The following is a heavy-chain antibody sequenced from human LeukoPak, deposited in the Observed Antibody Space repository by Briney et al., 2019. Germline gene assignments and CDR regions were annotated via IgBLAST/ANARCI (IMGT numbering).Heavy chain of an antibody. CDR2: IYFSGST. D-gene: IGHD2-2*02. J-gene: IGHJ5*02. V-gene: IGHV4-59*01. CDR3: ARDSVVVPAAISPNWFDP. Sequence: KPSETPSPTCTVPGGSLSSYYWSWIRQPPGEGLEWIGDIYFSGSTNYNPSLKSRVTISVDTSKNQFSLKLSSVTAADTAAYYCARDSVVVPAAISPNWFDPWGQGTLVTVSS. CDR1: GGSLSSYY.